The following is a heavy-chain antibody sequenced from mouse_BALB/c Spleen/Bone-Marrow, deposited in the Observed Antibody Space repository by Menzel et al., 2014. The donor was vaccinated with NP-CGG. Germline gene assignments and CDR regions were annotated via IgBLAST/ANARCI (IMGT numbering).Heavy chain of an antibody. V-gene: IGHV4-2*02. CDR2: INPGSSTI. J-gene: IGHJ2*01. D-gene: IGHD1-2*01. CDR3: ARLGYYGYHDN. Sequence: EVKLVESGGGLVQPGGSLNLACVASGFDFGRCWMSWARQAPGKGLEWIGEINPGSSTINYSPSLKDKFIISRDNAKNTLYLQMSKVRSEDTALYYCARLGYYGYHDNWGQGTTLTVSS. CDR1: GFDFGRCW.